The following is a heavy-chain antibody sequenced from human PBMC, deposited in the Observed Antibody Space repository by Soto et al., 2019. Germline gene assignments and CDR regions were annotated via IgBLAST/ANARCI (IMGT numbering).Heavy chain of an antibody. D-gene: IGHD3-3*01. CDR2: IYYSGST. Sequence: SETLSLTCAVSGGSISSYYWSWIRQPPGKGLEWIGYIYYSGSTNYNPSLKSRVTISVDTSKNQFSLKLSSVTAADTAVYYCARIITIFGVVIVGMDVWGQGTTVTVSS. J-gene: IGHJ6*02. CDR1: GGSISSYY. V-gene: IGHV4-59*01. CDR3: ARIITIFGVVIVGMDV.